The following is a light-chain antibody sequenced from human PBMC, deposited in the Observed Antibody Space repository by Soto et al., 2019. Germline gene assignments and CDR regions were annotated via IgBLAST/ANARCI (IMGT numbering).Light chain of an antibody. J-gene: IGKJ1*01. Sequence: EIVLTQSPGTLSLSPGERATLSCRASQSVSSSYLAWYQQKPGQAPRPLIYGASSRAIGIPDRFSGSGSGTDFTLTISRLEPEDFAVYYCQQYGSSPWTFGQGTSGYQT. CDR1: QSVSSSY. V-gene: IGKV3-20*01. CDR2: GAS. CDR3: QQYGSSPWT.